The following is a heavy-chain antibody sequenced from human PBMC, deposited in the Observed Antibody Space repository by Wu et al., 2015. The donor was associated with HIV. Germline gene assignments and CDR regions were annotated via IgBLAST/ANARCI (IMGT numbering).Heavy chain of an antibody. D-gene: IGHD4-17*01. V-gene: IGHV1-2*02. Sequence: QVQLVQSGAEVKKPGASVKVSCGTSGYTFTNYYIHWVRQAPGHGPEWMGWINPASGSTIYAEKFEGRVIVTRDTSINTAYMELNGLISDDTAIYYCARDATPVTTEFDYWGQGTLVTVSS. CDR1: GYTFTNYY. CDR2: INPASGST. CDR3: ARDATPVTTEFDY. J-gene: IGHJ4*02.